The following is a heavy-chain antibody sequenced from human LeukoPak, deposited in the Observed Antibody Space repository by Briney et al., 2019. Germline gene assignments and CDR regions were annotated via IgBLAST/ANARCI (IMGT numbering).Heavy chain of an antibody. CDR1: GFTFSSYL. CDR3: AREGGSVSDYGFHTGY. J-gene: IGHJ4*02. Sequence: TGGSLRLSCAASGFTFSSYLMHWVRQAPGKGLVWVSRINSDGSSTSYADSVKGRFTISRDNAKNTLYLQMNSLRAEDTAVYYCAREGGSVSDYGFHTGYWGQGTLVTVSS. V-gene: IGHV3-74*01. CDR2: INSDGSST. D-gene: IGHD4-17*01.